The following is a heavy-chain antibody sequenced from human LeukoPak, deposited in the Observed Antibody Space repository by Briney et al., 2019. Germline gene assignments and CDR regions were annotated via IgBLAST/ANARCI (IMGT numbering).Heavy chain of an antibody. CDR2: IRSKANSYAT. Sequence: GRSLRLSCAASGFTFSSYGMHWVRQASGKGLEWVGRIRSKANSYATAYAASVKGRFTISRDDSKNTAYLQMNSLKTEDTAVYYCTSPEDLTMIGKSWGQGTLVTVSS. D-gene: IGHD3-22*01. CDR3: TSPEDLTMIGKS. J-gene: IGHJ4*02. V-gene: IGHV3-73*01. CDR1: GFTFSSYG.